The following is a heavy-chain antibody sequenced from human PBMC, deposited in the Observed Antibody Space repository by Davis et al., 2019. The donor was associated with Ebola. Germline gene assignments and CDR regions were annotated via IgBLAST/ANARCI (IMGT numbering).Heavy chain of an antibody. D-gene: IGHD3-22*01. V-gene: IGHV3-23*01. CDR3: AKRRLVVACFDY. J-gene: IGHJ4*02. Sequence: SVKGRFTISRDSSKNTLYLQMSNLRAEDTAVYYCAKRRLVVACFDYWGQGTLVTVSS.